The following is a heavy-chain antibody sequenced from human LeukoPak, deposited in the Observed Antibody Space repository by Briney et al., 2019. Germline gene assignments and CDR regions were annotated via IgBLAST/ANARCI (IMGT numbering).Heavy chain of an antibody. D-gene: IGHD3-22*01. CDR3: ARDPFYYYDSSGQDY. CDR2: IYYSGST. V-gene: IGHV4-59*01. CDR1: GGSISSYY. J-gene: IGHJ4*02. Sequence: SETLSLTCTVSGGSISSYYWSWIRQPPGKGLEWIGYIYYSGSTNYNPSLKSRVTISVDTSKNQFSLKLSSVTAADTAVYYCARDPFYYYDSSGQDYWGQGTLVTVSS.